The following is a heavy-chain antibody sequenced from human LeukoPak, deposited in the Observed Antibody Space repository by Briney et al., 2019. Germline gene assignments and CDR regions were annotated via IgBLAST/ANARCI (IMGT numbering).Heavy chain of an antibody. CDR3: ARARRYSSRIDAFDI. CDR1: GGSISSYY. CDR2: IDYTGST. Sequence: SETLSLTCAVSGGSISSYYWSWIWQPPAKGLEWIGHIDYTGSTNYNPSLKSRVTISVDTSKNQFSLKLSSVTAADTAVYYCARARRYSSRIDAFDIWGQGTMVTVSS. V-gene: IGHV4-59*01. J-gene: IGHJ3*02. D-gene: IGHD6-13*01.